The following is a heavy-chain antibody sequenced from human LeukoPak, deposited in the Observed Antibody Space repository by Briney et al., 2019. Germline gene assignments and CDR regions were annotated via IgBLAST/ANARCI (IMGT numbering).Heavy chain of an antibody. D-gene: IGHD5-24*01. J-gene: IGHJ3*02. CDR2: IIPIFGTA. CDR3: ATTREMPTIFSFSAFDI. CDR1: GGTFSSYA. V-gene: IGHV1-69*13. Sequence: SVKVSCKASGGTFSSYAISWVRQAPGQGLEWMGGIIPIFGTANYAQKFQGRVTITADESTSTAYMELSSLRSEDTAVYYCATTREMPTIFSFSAFDIWGQGTMVTVSS.